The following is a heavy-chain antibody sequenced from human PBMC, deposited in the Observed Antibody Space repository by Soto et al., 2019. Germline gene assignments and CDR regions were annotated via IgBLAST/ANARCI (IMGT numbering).Heavy chain of an antibody. V-gene: IGHV5-51*01. D-gene: IGHD3-3*01. J-gene: IGHJ4*02. CDR3: ARGGVSTRTFDY. CDR1: GYNFAGYW. CDR2: IYPSDSDT. Sequence: ESLKISCKGSGYNFAGYWIAWVRQMPGKGLELMGIIYPSDSDTRYRPSFQGQVTISADKSISSAYLQWSSLRASDTAMYYCARGGVSTRTFDYCGQGTPVTVYS.